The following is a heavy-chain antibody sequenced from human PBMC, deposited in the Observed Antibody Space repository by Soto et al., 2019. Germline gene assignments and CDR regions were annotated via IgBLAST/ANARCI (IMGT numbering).Heavy chain of an antibody. CDR2: IKQDGSEK. Sequence: PVGSLRLSCAASGFTFSSYWMSWVRQAPGKGLEWVANIKQDGSEKYYVDSVKGRFTISRDNAKNSLYLQMNSLRAEDTAVYYCARDLDSVVPAAMGDLFDYWGQGTLVTVSS. D-gene: IGHD2-2*01. J-gene: IGHJ4*02. CDR3: ARDLDSVVPAAMGDLFDY. CDR1: GFTFSSYW. V-gene: IGHV3-7*03.